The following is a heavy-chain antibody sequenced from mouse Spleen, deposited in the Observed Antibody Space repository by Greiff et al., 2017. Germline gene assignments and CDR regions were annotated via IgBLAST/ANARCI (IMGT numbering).Heavy chain of an antibody. J-gene: IGHJ4*01. V-gene: IGHV5-6*01. Sequence: EVKLMESGGDLVKPGGSLKLSCAASGFTFSSYGMSWVRQTPDKRLEWVATISSGGSYTYYPDSVKGRFTISRDNAKNTLYLQMSSLKSEDTAMYYCARHLYYYGSSLLYAMDYWGQGTSVTVSS. D-gene: IGHD1-1*01. CDR1: GFTFSSYG. CDR3: ARHLYYYGSSLLYAMDY. CDR2: ISSGGSYT.